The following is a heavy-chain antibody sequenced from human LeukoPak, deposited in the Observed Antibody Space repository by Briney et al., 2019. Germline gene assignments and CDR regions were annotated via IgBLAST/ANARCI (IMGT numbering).Heavy chain of an antibody. D-gene: IGHD3-22*01. Sequence: GGSLRLSCAASGFTFSSYATSWVRQAPGKGLEWVSAISGSGGSTYYADSVKGRFTISRDNSKNTLYLQMNSLRAEDTAVYYCAKAQIYDSSGYYPDYWGQGTLVTVSS. CDR2: ISGSGGST. J-gene: IGHJ4*02. CDR1: GFTFSSYA. V-gene: IGHV3-23*01. CDR3: AKAQIYDSSGYYPDY.